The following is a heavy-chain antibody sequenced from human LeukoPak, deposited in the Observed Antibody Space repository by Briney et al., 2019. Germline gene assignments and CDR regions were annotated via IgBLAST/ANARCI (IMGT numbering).Heavy chain of an antibody. Sequence: SETLSLTCTVSGASISSYYWNWIRQPPGKGLEWIGYIYYSGSTNYNPSLKSRVTISVDTSKNQFSLKPSSVTAADTAVYYCARGVAVAGTFDYWGQGTLVTVSS. CDR2: IYYSGST. CDR1: GASISSYY. J-gene: IGHJ4*02. D-gene: IGHD6-19*01. V-gene: IGHV4-59*08. CDR3: ARGVAVAGTFDY.